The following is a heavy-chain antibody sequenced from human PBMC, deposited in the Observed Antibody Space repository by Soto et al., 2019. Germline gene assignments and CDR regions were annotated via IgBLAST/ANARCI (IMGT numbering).Heavy chain of an antibody. Sequence: QVQLVESGGGVVQPGRSLRLYCAASGFTFSSYAMHWVRQAPGKGLEWVAVISYDGSNKYYADSVKGRFTISRDNSKNTLYLQMNSLRAEDTAVYYCARSGYSSSSGYYYYGMDVWGQGTTVTVSS. J-gene: IGHJ6*02. CDR1: GFTFSSYA. V-gene: IGHV3-30-3*01. D-gene: IGHD6-6*01. CDR2: ISYDGSNK. CDR3: ARSGYSSSSGYYYYGMDV.